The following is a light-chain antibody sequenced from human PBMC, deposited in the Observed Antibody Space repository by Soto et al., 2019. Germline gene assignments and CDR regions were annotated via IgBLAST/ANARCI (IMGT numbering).Light chain of an antibody. Sequence: QSVLTQPPSASGTPGQRVTISCSGSNSNIGSNTVNWYQQVPGTAPKLLIYSNNQRPSGVPDRFSGSKSGTSASLAISGLQSEDEADYYCAAWDDSLNGPLFGGGTKVTVL. CDR1: NSNIGSNT. J-gene: IGLJ2*01. CDR3: AAWDDSLNGPL. V-gene: IGLV1-44*01. CDR2: SNN.